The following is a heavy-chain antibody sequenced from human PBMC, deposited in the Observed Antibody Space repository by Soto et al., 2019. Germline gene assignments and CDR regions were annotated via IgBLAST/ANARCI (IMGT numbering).Heavy chain of an antibody. Sequence: GGSLRLSCAASGFTFSSYAMSWVRQAPGKGLEWVSAISGGGDSTYYPDSVKGRFTISRDNSKNTLYLQMNSLRAEDTAIYYCAKDWSSSGYYPYYFDYWGQGTLVTVSS. J-gene: IGHJ4*02. CDR2: ISGGGDST. CDR3: AKDWSSSGYYPYYFDY. D-gene: IGHD6-19*01. V-gene: IGHV3-23*01. CDR1: GFTFSSYA.